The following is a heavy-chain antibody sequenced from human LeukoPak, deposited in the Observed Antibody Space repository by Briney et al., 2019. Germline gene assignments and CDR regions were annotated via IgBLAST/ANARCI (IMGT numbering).Heavy chain of an antibody. J-gene: IGHJ5*02. V-gene: IGHV3-21*01. CDR3: ARERHTFDP. CDR2: ITSSSSYI. D-gene: IGHD6-25*01. Sequence: GGSLRLSCAASGFAFSSYSMTWVRQAPGKGLEWVSSITSSSSYIYYADSVKGRFTISRDDAKNSLYLQMHSLRVEDTAVYYCARERHTFDPWGQGTLVTVSS. CDR1: GFAFSSYS.